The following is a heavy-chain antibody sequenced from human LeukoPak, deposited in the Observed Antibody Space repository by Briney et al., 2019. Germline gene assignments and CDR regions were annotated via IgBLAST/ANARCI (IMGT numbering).Heavy chain of an antibody. V-gene: IGHV4-34*01. J-gene: IGHJ4*02. CDR2: INHSGST. CDR1: GGSFSGYY. D-gene: IGHD6-13*01. Sequence: PSETLSLTCAVYGGSFSGYYWSWIRQPPGKGLEWIGEINHSGSTNYNPSLKSRVTISVDKSKNQFSLKLSSVTAADTAVYYCARDFRDSSSWYYYWGQGTLVTVSS. CDR3: ARDFRDSSSWYYY.